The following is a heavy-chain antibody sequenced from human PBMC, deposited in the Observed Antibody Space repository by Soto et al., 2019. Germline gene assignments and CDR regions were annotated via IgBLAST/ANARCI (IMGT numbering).Heavy chain of an antibody. J-gene: IGHJ4*02. D-gene: IGHD3-9*01. Sequence: SETLSLTCAVYGGSFSGYYWSWIRQPPGKGLEWIGEINHSGSTNYNPSLKSRVTISVDTSKNRFSLKLSSVTAADTAVYYCASGQADTLTGYYLRFLDSWGQGTLVTVSS. V-gene: IGHV4-34*01. CDR1: GGSFSGYY. CDR2: INHSGST. CDR3: ASGQADTLTGYYLRFLDS.